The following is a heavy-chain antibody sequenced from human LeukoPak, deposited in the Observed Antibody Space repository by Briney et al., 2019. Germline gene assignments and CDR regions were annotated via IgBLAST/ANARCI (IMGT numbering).Heavy chain of an antibody. CDR3: AKSFMVAAAGTRAPYYYYGMDV. Sequence: GGSLRLSCAASGFTFSRYAMSWVRQAPGKGLEWGSAISGRGGSTYYVDSVKGRFTISRDNSKNRLYLQMNSLRAEDTAVYYCAKSFMVAAAGTRAPYYYYGMDVWGQGTTVTVSS. CDR2: ISGRGGST. J-gene: IGHJ6*02. CDR1: GFTFSRYA. V-gene: IGHV3-23*01. D-gene: IGHD6-13*01.